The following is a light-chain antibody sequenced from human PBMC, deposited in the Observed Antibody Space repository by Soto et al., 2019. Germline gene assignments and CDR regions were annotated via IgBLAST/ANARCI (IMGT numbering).Light chain of an antibody. V-gene: IGKV3-15*01. Sequence: EIVMTQSPSTLSFSPGERATLSCRASQSVSSNLAWYQQKPGQAPRLLIYGASTRATGIPARFSGSGSGTEFTLTISSLQSEDFAVYYCQQYNNWPLFGGGTKVDIK. J-gene: IGKJ4*01. CDR2: GAS. CDR1: QSVSSN. CDR3: QQYNNWPL.